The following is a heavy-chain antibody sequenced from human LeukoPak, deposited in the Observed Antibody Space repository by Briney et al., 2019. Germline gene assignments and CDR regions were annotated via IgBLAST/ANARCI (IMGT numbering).Heavy chain of an antibody. V-gene: IGHV1-18*01. Sequence: ASVKVSCKASGYTLTSYGISWVRQAPGQGLEWMGWISAYNGNTNYAQKLQGRVTMTTDTSTSTAYMELRSLRSDDTAVYYCARGKWELLVGYYYYYMDVWGKGTTVTVSS. CDR2: ISAYNGNT. D-gene: IGHD1-26*01. J-gene: IGHJ6*03. CDR1: GYTLTSYG. CDR3: ARGKWELLVGYYYYYMDV.